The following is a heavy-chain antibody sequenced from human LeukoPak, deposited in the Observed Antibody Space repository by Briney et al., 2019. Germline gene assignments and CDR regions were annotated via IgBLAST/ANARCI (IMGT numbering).Heavy chain of an antibody. CDR1: GGSITGYY. CDR2: IYSSGST. D-gene: IGHD1-1*01. J-gene: IGHJ4*02. CDR3: TRGATGPEY. V-gene: IGHV4-59*01. Sequence: SETLSLTCTVSGGSITGYYWSWVRQPPGKGLEWVGYIYSSGSTNYNHSLKSRVTISVDTSKNQFSLKLNSVTAADTAVYYCTRGATGPEYWGQGTLVTVSS.